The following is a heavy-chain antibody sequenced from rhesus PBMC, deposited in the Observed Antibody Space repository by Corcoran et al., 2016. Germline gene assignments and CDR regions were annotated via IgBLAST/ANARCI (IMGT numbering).Heavy chain of an antibody. V-gene: IGHV4-160*01. CDR3: ARAHPWFPTYYFDY. CDR1: GGSFSRYW. CDR2: IYGSSGRT. Sequence: QVQLQESGPGLVKPSETLSLTCAVSGGSFSRYWCGWIRQPPCQGLEWFGGIYGSSGRTEYNPSLKSRATISRDTSKNQFSLKLSSVTAADTAVYYCARAHPWFPTYYFDYWGQGVLVTVSS. J-gene: IGHJ4*01. D-gene: IGHD2-21*01.